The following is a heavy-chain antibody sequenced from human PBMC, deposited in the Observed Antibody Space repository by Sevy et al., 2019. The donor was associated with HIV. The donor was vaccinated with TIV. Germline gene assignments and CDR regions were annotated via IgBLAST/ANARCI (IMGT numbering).Heavy chain of an antibody. CDR1: GFTFSSYA. V-gene: IGHV3-23*01. Sequence: GGSLRLSCAASGFTFSSYAMSWVRQAPGKGLEWVSAISGSGISTYYADSVKGRFTISRDNSKNTLYLQMNNLRAEDMAVFYCAKGIGYSGYETDYWGQGTLFTASS. D-gene: IGHD5-12*01. J-gene: IGHJ4*02. CDR3: AKGIGYSGYETDY. CDR2: ISGSGIST.